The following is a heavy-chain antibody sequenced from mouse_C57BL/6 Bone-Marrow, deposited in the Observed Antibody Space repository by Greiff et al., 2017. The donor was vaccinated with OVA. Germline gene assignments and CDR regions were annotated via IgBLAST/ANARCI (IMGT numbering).Heavy chain of an antibody. CDR1: GFTFTDYY. D-gene: IGHD5-2*01. CDR2: IRNKANGYTT. J-gene: IGHJ4*01. V-gene: IGHV7-3*01. Sequence: EVMLVESGGGLVQPGGSLSLSCAASGFTFTDYYMSWVRQPPGKALEWLGFIRNKANGYTTEYSASVKGRFTISRDNSQSILYLQMNALRAEDSATYYCAGSEGKPRAMDYWGQGTSVTVSS. CDR3: AGSEGKPRAMDY.